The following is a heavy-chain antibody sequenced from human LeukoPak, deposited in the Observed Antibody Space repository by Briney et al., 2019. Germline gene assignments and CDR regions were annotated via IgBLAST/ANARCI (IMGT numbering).Heavy chain of an antibody. J-gene: IGHJ6*03. CDR1: GGTFSSYA. V-gene: IGHV1-69*05. Sequence: GASVKVSFKASGGTFSSYAISWVRQAPGQGLEWMGGIIPIFGTANYAQKFQGRVTITTDESTSTAYMELSSLRSEDTAVYYCARSPELMVYATTSYYYYYMDVWGKGTTVTVSS. D-gene: IGHD2-8*01. CDR2: IIPIFGTA. CDR3: ARSPELMVYATTSYYYYYMDV.